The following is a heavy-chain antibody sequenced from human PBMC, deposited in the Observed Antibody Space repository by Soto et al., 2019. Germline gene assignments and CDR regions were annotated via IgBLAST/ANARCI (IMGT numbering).Heavy chain of an antibody. J-gene: IGHJ4*02. CDR1: GFTFSSYA. Sequence: EVQLLESGGGLVQPGGSLRLSCAASGFTFSSYAMTWFRQAPGKGLEWGSSISGSGDNAYYADSVKGRFAISRDNSKNTLYLQMNSVRAEHGAIFSCANPRFLGYRGYDWGGGDYWGQGTLVTVSS. CDR2: ISGSGDNA. D-gene: IGHD5-12*01. CDR3: ANPRFLGYRGYDWGGGDY. V-gene: IGHV3-23*01.